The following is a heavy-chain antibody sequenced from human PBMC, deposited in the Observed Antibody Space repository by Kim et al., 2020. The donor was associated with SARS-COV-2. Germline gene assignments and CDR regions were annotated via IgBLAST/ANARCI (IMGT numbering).Heavy chain of an antibody. J-gene: IGHJ5*02. CDR3: AAPRITMVRGVIDPYNWFDP. V-gene: IGHV4-39*01. CDR2: IYYSGST. Sequence: SETLSLTCTVSGGSISSSSYYWGWIRQPPGKGLEWIGSIYYSGSTYYNPSLKSRVTISVDTSKNQFSLKLSSVTAADTAVYYCAAPRITMVRGVIDPYNWFDPWGQGTLVTVSS. CDR1: GGSISSSSYY. D-gene: IGHD3-10*01.